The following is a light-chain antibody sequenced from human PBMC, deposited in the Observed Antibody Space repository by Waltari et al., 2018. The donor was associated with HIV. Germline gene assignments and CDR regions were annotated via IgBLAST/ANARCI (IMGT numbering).Light chain of an antibody. CDR1: SSDVGGYIY. J-gene: IGLJ3*02. V-gene: IGLV2-14*01. Sequence: QSALTQPASVSGSPGQSITISCTGTSSDVGGYIYVSWYHQHPGKAPKLIIYDRSNRPPGVSNRFSGSKSGNTATLTISGLQAEDEADDYCSSYTSSSTPWVFGGGTKLTVL. CDR2: DRS. CDR3: SSYTSSSTPWV.